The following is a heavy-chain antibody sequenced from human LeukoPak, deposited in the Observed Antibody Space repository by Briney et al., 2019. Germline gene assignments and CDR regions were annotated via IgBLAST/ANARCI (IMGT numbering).Heavy chain of an antibody. Sequence: GGSLRLSCAASGFTFSDYYMSWIRQAPGKGLEWVSYISSSGSTIYYADSVKGRFTISRDNAKNSLYLQMNSLRAEDTAVYYCASPGHRGRDTAMVTGGGFYYYYYMDVWGKGTTVTISS. D-gene: IGHD5-18*01. J-gene: IGHJ6*03. CDR1: GFTFSDYY. CDR2: ISSSGSTI. CDR3: ASPGHRGRDTAMVTGGGFYYYYYMDV. V-gene: IGHV3-11*01.